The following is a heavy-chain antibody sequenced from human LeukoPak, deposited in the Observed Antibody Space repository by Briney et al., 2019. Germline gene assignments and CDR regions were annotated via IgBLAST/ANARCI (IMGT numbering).Heavy chain of an antibody. CDR1: GFTFDDYA. V-gene: IGHV3-9*01. CDR2: ITWNSGSM. Sequence: AGRSLRLSCGASGFTFDDYAMHWVRQAPGKGLEWVSGITWNSGSMDYADSVKGRFTISRDNAKNSLYLQMNSLRAEDTALYYCAKDRAGTDSFDYWGQGTLVTVSS. J-gene: IGHJ4*02. D-gene: IGHD6-19*01. CDR3: AKDRAGTDSFDY.